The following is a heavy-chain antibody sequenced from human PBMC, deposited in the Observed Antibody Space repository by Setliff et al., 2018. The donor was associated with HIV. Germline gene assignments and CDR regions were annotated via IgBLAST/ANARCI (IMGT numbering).Heavy chain of an antibody. CDR1: GFTFSRFW. J-gene: IGHJ4*02. CDR2: INIDGGST. CDR3: ARDRFRGGVGTGLAEY. D-gene: IGHD3-16*01. Sequence: GGSLRLSCAASGFTFSRFWMHWVRQAPGKGLVWVSRINIDGGSTNYADSVKGRFTISRDNAKNTLYLQMNGLSAEDTAVYYCARDRFRGGVGTGLAEYWGQGTVVTVSS. V-gene: IGHV3-74*01.